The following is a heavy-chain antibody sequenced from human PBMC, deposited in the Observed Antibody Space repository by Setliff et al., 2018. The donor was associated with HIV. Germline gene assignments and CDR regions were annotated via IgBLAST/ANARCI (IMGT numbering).Heavy chain of an antibody. Sequence: GASVKVSCKASGYTFTSYYIHWVRQAPGQGPEWMGWISTYNGNTNYAPRLLGRVTMTTDTSTSTAYMELRSLSSDDTAVYYCARARLQGIVTAVGPRDNCLDPWGQGTRVTVSS. J-gene: IGHJ5*02. CDR3: ARARLQGIVTAVGPRDNCLDP. CDR1: GYTFTSYY. V-gene: IGHV1-18*04. D-gene: IGHD1-26*01. CDR2: ISTYNGNT.